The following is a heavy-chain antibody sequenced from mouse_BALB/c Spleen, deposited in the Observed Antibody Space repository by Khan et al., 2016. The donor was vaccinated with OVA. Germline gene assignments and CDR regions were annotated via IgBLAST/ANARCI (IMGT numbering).Heavy chain of an antibody. CDR1: GFTFSTYG. Sequence: EVQVVESGGDLVKPEGSLKLSCAASGFTFSTYGMSWVRQTPDKRLECVATISSGGSYTYYPDSVQGRFTISRDNAKNTLYLQMSSLKSEDTAMFYCARLAYYYDSEGFAYWGQGTLVTVSA. J-gene: IGHJ3*01. V-gene: IGHV5-6*01. CDR3: ARLAYYYDSEGFAY. D-gene: IGHD1-1*01. CDR2: ISSGGSYT.